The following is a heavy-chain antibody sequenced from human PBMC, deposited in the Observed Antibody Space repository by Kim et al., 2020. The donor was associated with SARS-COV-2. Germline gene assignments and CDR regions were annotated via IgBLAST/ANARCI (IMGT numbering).Heavy chain of an antibody. CDR3: ARDLGGSMDV. J-gene: IGHJ6*02. V-gene: IGHV3-30-3*01. Sequence: NKNYDNSGKGRFTISRDNSKNTLYLQMNSLRAEDTAVYYCARDLGGSMDVWGQGTTVTVSS. CDR2: NK. D-gene: IGHD1-26*01.